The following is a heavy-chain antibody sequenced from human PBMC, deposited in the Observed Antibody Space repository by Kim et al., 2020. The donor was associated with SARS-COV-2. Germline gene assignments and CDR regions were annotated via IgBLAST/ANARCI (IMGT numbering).Heavy chain of an antibody. V-gene: IGHV1-69*13. CDR1: GGTFRSHA. J-gene: IGHJ6*02. Sequence: SVKVSCKASGGTFRSHAISWLRQAPGQGLEWMGGIIPAFATVNYAQKFQGRVTIIADESATIAYMELSSLRFEDTGVYYCTRGGGAAAATGNDYYYRAMDVWGQGTTVTVSS. D-gene: IGHD6-25*01. CDR3: TRGGGAAAATGNDYYYRAMDV. CDR2: IIPAFATV.